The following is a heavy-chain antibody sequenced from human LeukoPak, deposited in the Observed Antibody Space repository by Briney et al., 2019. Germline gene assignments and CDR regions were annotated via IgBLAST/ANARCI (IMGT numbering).Heavy chain of an antibody. CDR3: ARDVACSAFDY. CDR2: IKEDGTVK. CDR1: GCTFSSSW. J-gene: IGHJ4*02. V-gene: IGHV3-7*05. D-gene: IGHD6-19*01. Sequence: GGSLRLSSAASGCTFSSSWMCWVRQAPGKGLEWVANIKEDGTVKNYLDSVEGRFTISRDNAKNSLSLQMSTLTVEDTAVYYCARDVACSAFDYWGQGTLVTVSS.